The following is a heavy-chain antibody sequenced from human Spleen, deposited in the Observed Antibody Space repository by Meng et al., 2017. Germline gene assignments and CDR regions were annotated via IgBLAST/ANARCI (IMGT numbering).Heavy chain of an antibody. D-gene: IGHD3-22*01. CDR2: IYYSGST. CDR1: GGSISSGSYY. Sequence: SETLSLTCTVSGGSISSGSYYWSWIRQPAGKGLEWIGYIYYSGSTNYNPSLKSRVTISVDTSKNQFSLKLSSVTAADTAVYYCARARSMIVHRRVQYYFDYWGQGTLVTVSS. V-gene: IGHV4-61*10. CDR3: ARARSMIVHRRVQYYFDY. J-gene: IGHJ4*02.